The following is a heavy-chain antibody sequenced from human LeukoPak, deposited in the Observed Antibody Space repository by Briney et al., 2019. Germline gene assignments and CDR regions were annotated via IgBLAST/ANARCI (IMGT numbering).Heavy chain of an antibody. CDR3: ARVNSFGELPDY. CDR2: IYTSGST. V-gene: IGHV4-4*07. Sequence: SETLSLTCTVSGGSISSYYWSWIRQPAGKGLEWIGRIYTSGSTNYNPSLKSRVTMSVDTSNNQFSLKLSSVTAADTAVYYCARVNSFGELPDYWGQGTLVTVSS. CDR1: GGSISSYY. J-gene: IGHJ4*02. D-gene: IGHD3-10*01.